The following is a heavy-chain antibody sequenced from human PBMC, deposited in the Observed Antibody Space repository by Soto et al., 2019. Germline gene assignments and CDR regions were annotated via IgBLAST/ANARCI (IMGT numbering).Heavy chain of an antibody. J-gene: IGHJ6*02. Sequence: QVQLVQSGAEVKKPGASVKVSCKASGYTFTTYGISWVRQAPGQGLEWMGWISAYNDNTNYAQKLQGRVTMTTDTSTSTAYMELRSLRSDDTAVYYCARIVTLTEQVLGGYYYGMDVWGQGTTVTVSS. CDR2: ISAYNDNT. V-gene: IGHV1-18*01. CDR3: ARIVTLTEQVLGGYYYGMDV. D-gene: IGHD1-26*01. CDR1: GYTFTTYG.